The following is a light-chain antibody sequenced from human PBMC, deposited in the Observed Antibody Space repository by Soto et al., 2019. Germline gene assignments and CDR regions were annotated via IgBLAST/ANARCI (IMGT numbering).Light chain of an antibody. CDR3: QQYHSWPA. J-gene: IGKJ1*01. V-gene: IGKV3-15*01. CDR2: GAS. Sequence: EIVMTQSPATLSVSPGERATLSCRASQSVSSNFAWYQQKPGQAPRLLIYGASTRATGIPARFSGSGSGTEFTLTISSLQSEDSAVYYCQQYHSWPAFGQGTKVDIK. CDR1: QSVSSN.